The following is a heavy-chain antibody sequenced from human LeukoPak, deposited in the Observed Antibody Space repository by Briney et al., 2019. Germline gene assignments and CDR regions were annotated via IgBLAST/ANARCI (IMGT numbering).Heavy chain of an antibody. CDR1: GGSISSYY. D-gene: IGHD4/OR15-4a*01. Sequence: SETLSLTCTVSGGSISSYYWSWIRQPPGKGLEWIGYIYYSGSTNYNPSLKSRVTISVDTSKNQFSLKLSSVTAADTAVYYCARDPGAAAAFDIWGQGTMVTVS. CDR2: IYYSGST. V-gene: IGHV4-59*01. J-gene: IGHJ3*02. CDR3: ARDPGAAAAFDI.